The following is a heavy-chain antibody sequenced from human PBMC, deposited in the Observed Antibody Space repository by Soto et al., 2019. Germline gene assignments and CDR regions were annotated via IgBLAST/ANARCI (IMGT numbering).Heavy chain of an antibody. D-gene: IGHD6-13*01. CDR3: ARDYSLYDYSYYSGMDV. V-gene: IGHV3-30-3*01. Sequence: QVQLVESGGGVVQPGRSLRLSCAASGFTFTIYAMHWVRQAPGKGLEWVTLISSDGGTKYYADSVKGRFTISRDISRNTLYLQMNSLRAEDTGVYYCARDYSLYDYSYYSGMDVWGQGTTVTVSS. CDR2: ISSDGGTK. CDR1: GFTFTIYA. J-gene: IGHJ6*02.